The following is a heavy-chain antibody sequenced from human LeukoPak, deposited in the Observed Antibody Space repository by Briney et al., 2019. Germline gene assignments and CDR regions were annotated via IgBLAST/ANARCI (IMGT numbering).Heavy chain of an antibody. V-gene: IGHV4-34*01. CDR3: VTAVVTPGRFDY. Sequence: SETLSLTCAVYGGSFSGYYWSWIRKPPGKGLEWSGEINHSGSTNYNPSLKSRVTISVDTSKNQFSLKLSSVTAADTAVYYCVTAVVTPGRFDYWGQGTLVTVSS. CDR2: INHSGST. D-gene: IGHD3-10*01. CDR1: GGSFSGYY. J-gene: IGHJ4*02.